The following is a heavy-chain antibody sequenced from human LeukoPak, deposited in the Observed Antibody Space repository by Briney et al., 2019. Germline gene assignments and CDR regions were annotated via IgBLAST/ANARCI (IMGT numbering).Heavy chain of an antibody. D-gene: IGHD3-22*01. CDR1: GGSISSGGYY. CDR3: ARGAGGYYDSSGYYSYFDY. V-gene: IGHV4-31*03. CDR2: IYYSGST. J-gene: IGHJ4*02. Sequence: PSETPSLTCTVSGGSISSGGYYWSWIRQHPGKGLEWIGYIYYSGSTYYNPSLKSRVTISVDTSKNQFSLKLSSVTAADTAVYYCARGAGGYYDSSGYYSYFDYWGQGTLVTVSS.